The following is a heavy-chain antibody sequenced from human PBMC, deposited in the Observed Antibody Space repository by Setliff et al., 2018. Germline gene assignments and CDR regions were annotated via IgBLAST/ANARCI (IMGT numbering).Heavy chain of an antibody. V-gene: IGHV4-4*02. CDR3: TRGGERYHTAN. Sequence: SETLSLTCAVSGVSANSLTWWSWVRQTPGKGLEWIGFIYHDGNPKFNPSVNYNPSLKSRITMSIDKSKNQFSLNLRSVTAADTAVYYCTRGGERYHTANWGQGALVTVSS. CDR2: IYHDGNPKFNPSV. D-gene: IGHD2-2*01. J-gene: IGHJ4*02. CDR1: GVSANSLTW.